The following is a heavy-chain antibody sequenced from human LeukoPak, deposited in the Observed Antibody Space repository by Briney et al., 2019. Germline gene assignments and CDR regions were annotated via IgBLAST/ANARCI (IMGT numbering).Heavy chain of an antibody. D-gene: IGHD3-16*02. V-gene: IGHV4-61*02. Sequence: PSEILSLTCTVSGGSISSGSYYWSWIRQPAGKGLEWIGRIYTSGSTNYNPSLKSRVTISVDTSKNQFSLKLSSVTAADTAVYYCARGFRFPYAFDIWGQGTVVTVSS. CDR1: GGSISSGSYY. CDR3: ARGFRFPYAFDI. J-gene: IGHJ3*02. CDR2: IYTSGST.